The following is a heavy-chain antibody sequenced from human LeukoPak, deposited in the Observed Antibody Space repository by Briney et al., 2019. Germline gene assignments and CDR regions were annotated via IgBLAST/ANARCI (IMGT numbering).Heavy chain of an antibody. CDR1: GYTLTGYY. Sequence: ASVKFAWKAAGYTLTGYYMHWVRHAPGQGLDWMGWINPNSGGTNYAQKFQGRVTMTRDTSISTAYMELSRLRSDDTAVYYCARDHNPTIHSGSYSLDYWGQGTLVTVSS. CDR3: ARDHNPTIHSGSYSLDY. V-gene: IGHV1-2*02. J-gene: IGHJ4*02. D-gene: IGHD1-26*01. CDR2: INPNSGGT.